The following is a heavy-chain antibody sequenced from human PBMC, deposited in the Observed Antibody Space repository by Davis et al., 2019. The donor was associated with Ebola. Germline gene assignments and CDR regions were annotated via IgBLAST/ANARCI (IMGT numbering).Heavy chain of an antibody. D-gene: IGHD6-13*01. CDR3: ARGHRHEVVAVAGTSFDY. J-gene: IGHJ4*02. CDR2: VYYSENT. CDR1: GGSISRGDYF. V-gene: IGHV4-61*08. Sequence: GSLRLSCTVSGGSISRGDYFWSWIRQPPGKGLEWIGHVYYSENTNYNPSLKSRVTISVDTSKNQVSLKLSSVTAADTAVYYCARGHRHEVVAVAGTSFDYWGQGTPVTVSS.